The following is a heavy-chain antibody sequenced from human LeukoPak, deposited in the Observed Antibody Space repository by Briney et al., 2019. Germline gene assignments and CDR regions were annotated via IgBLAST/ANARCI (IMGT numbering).Heavy chain of an antibody. V-gene: IGHV3-23*01. CDR2: ISGSGGNT. CDR3: AKPHRKCGGDCYAAIDS. Sequence: GGSLRLSCAASGFTFSSYAMSWVRQAPGKGLEWVSAISGSGGNTYYADSVKGRFTISRDNSKNTLYLQMNSLRAEDTAVYYCAKPHRKCGGDCYAAIDSWGQGTLVTVSS. D-gene: IGHD2-21*02. CDR1: GFTFSSYA. J-gene: IGHJ4*02.